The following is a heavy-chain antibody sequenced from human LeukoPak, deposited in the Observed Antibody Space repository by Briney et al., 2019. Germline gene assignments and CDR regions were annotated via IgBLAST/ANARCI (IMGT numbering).Heavy chain of an antibody. J-gene: IGHJ3*02. CDR3: ARVRRFYSDAFDI. D-gene: IGHD2-15*01. Sequence: SETLSLTCTVSGGSISSYYWSWIRQPPGKGLEWIGYIYYSGSTNYNPSLKSRVTMSVDTSKNQFSLKLSSVTAADTAVYYCARVRRFYSDAFDIWGQGTMVTVSS. CDR2: IYYSGST. CDR1: GGSISSYY. V-gene: IGHV4-59*01.